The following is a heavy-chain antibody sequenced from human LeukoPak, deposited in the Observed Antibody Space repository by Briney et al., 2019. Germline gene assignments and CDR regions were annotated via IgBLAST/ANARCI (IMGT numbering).Heavy chain of an antibody. V-gene: IGHV3-21*01. Sequence: GGSLRLSCAASGFTFSSYSMNWVRQAPGKGLEWVSSISSSSSYIYYADSVKGRFTISRDNAKNSLYLQMNSLRAEDTAVYYCARDLATTPGDYYYYYGMDVWGQGTTVTVS. J-gene: IGHJ6*02. CDR3: ARDLATTPGDYYYYYGMDV. CDR2: ISSSSSYI. CDR1: GFTFSSYS. D-gene: IGHD1-7*01.